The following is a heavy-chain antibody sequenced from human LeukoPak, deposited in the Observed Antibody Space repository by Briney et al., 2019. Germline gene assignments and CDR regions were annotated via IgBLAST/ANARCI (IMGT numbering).Heavy chain of an antibody. D-gene: IGHD2-21*02. CDR3: ARTERGGFFDY. CDR2: SNGDGSDT. Sequence: GGSLRLSCAASGFTFNNYWMHWVRQVPGKGLMWVSRSNGDGSDTTYADSVKGRFTTSRDNRKNTLYLQMNSLRVEDTAVYYCARTERGGFFDYWGQGALVTVPS. J-gene: IGHJ4*02. V-gene: IGHV3-74*01. CDR1: GFTFNNYW.